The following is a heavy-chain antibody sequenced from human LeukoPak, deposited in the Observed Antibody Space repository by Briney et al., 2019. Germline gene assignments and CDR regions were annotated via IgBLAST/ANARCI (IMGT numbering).Heavy chain of an antibody. CDR1: GFTLSFYS. V-gene: IGHV3-21*01. D-gene: IGHD3-22*01. CDR3: ARDMKAYDSSYGMDV. CDR2: ISSSSSYI. J-gene: IGHJ6*02. Sequence: PGGSLRLSCAASGFTLSFYSMNWVRQAPGKGLEWVSFISSSSSYIYYADSVKGRFTISRDNAKNSLYLQMNCLRAEDTAVYYCARDMKAYDSSYGMDVWGQGTTVTVSS.